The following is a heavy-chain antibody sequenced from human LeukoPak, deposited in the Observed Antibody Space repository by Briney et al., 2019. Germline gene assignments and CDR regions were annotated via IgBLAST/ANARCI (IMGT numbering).Heavy chain of an antibody. CDR1: GYSISSGYY. D-gene: IGHD3-10*01. Sequence: SETLSLTCTVSGYSISSGYYWGWIRQPPGKGLEWIGSIYHSGSTYHNPSLKSRITISVDTSKNQFSLKLSSVTAADTAVYYCAGSWYYYGSGSYYFDFWGQGTLVTVSS. CDR2: IYHSGST. J-gene: IGHJ4*02. CDR3: AGSWYYYGSGSYYFDF. V-gene: IGHV4-38-2*02.